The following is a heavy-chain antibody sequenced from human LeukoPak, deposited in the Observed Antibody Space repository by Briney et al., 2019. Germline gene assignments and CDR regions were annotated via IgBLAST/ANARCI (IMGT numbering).Heavy chain of an antibody. CDR2: IKQDGSEK. CDR3: ARHGRSSGWKYFDY. V-gene: IGHV3-7*01. Sequence: GGSLRLSCAASGFTFSSYWMSWVRQAPGKGLEWVANIKQDGSEKYYVDSVKGRFTISRDNAKNSLYLQMNSLRAEDTAVYYCARHGRSSGWKYFDYWGQGTLVTVSS. D-gene: IGHD6-19*01. J-gene: IGHJ4*02. CDR1: GFTFSSYW.